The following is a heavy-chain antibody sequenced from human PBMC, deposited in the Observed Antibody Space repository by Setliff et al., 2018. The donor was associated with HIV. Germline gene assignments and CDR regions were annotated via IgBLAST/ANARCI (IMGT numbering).Heavy chain of an antibody. V-gene: IGHV4-59*01. CDR2: ILNREIT. D-gene: IGHD3-16*01. CDR1: GASISSDS. CDR3: AKGGASSHWLGP. Sequence: KPSETLSLTCTVSGASISSDSWSWIRQSPGKGLEWIGLILNREITNYNPSLQSRVSISMDTSKNQFSLKLHSVTAADTAIYHCAKGGASSHWLGPWGQGTLVTVSS. J-gene: IGHJ5*02.